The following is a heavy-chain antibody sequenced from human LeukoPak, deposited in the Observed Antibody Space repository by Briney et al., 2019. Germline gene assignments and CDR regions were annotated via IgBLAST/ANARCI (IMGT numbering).Heavy chain of an antibody. CDR2: IYYSGST. Sequence: SETLSLTCTVSGGSISSYYWSWIRQPPGKGLEWIGYIYYSGSTNYNPSLKSRVTISVDTSKNQFSLKLSSVTAADTAVYYCARPAPGGDNAFDIWGQGTMVTVSS. CDR1: GGSISSYY. CDR3: ARPAPGGDNAFDI. J-gene: IGHJ3*02. V-gene: IGHV4-59*01. D-gene: IGHD2-21*02.